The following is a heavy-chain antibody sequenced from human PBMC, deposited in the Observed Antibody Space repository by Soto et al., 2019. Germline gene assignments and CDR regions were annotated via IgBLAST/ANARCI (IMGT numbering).Heavy chain of an antibody. CDR1: GGSTSSYY. V-gene: IGHV4-59*01. D-gene: IGHD3-3*01. Sequence: SETLSLTCTVSGGSTSSYYWSWIRQPPGKGLEWIGYIYYSGSTNYNPSLKSRVTISVDTSKNQFSLKLSSVTAADTAVYYCARDSSTIFGVGGFDYWGQGTLVTVSS. CDR2: IYYSGST. J-gene: IGHJ4*02. CDR3: ARDSSTIFGVGGFDY.